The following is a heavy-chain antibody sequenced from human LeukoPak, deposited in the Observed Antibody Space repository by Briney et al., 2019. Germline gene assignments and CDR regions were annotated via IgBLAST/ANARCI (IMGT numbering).Heavy chain of an antibody. Sequence: ASVKVPCKASGYTFTSYYMHWVRQAPGQGLEWMGIINPSGGSTSYAQKFQGRVTMTRDTSTSTVYMELSSLRSENTAVYYCARGGYSYGFFRRQRLDYWGQGTLVTVSS. CDR3: ARGGYSYGFFRRQRLDY. V-gene: IGHV1-46*01. D-gene: IGHD5-18*01. CDR2: INPSGGST. CDR1: GYTFTSYY. J-gene: IGHJ4*02.